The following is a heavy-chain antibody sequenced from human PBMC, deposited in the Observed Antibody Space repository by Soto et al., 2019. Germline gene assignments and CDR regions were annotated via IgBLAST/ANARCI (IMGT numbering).Heavy chain of an antibody. CDR2: INAGNGNT. Sequence: QVQLVQSGAEEKKPGASVKVSCKASGYTFTSYAMHWVRQAPGQRLEWMGWINAGNGNTKYSQKLQGRVTITRDTSASTAYRELSSLRSEDTAVYSCARNEVGLRVFDYWGQGTLVTVST. CDR1: GYTFTSYA. J-gene: IGHJ4*02. D-gene: IGHD5-12*01. V-gene: IGHV1-3*05. CDR3: ARNEVGLRVFDY.